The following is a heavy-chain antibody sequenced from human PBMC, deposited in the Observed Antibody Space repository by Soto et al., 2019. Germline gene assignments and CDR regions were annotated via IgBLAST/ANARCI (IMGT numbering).Heavy chain of an antibody. J-gene: IGHJ6*04. CDR3: TTGGPNDYYYYGMDV. CDR1: GFTFSNAW. V-gene: IGHV3-15*07. CDR2: IKSKTDGGTT. Sequence: PGGSLRLSCAASGFTFSNAWMNWVRQAPGKGLEWVGRIKSKTDGGTTDYDAPVKGRFTISRDDSKNTLYLQMNSLKTEDTAVYYCTTGGPNDYYYYGMDVWGKGTTVTVSS.